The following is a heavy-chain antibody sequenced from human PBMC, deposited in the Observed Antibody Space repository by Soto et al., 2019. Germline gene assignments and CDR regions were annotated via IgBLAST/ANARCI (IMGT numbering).Heavy chain of an antibody. V-gene: IGHV4-30-4*02. J-gene: IGHJ3*02. CDR3: ARDRRFYDSSGHPHHAFDI. CDR1: GGSISSGNYY. Sequence: SETLSLTCTVSGGSISSGNYYWSWIRQPPGKGLEWIGYIYYSGSTYYNPSLKSRVTISVDTSKNQFSLKLSSVTAADTAVYYCARDRRFYDSSGHPHHAFDIWGQGTMVTVSS. CDR2: IYYSGST. D-gene: IGHD3-22*01.